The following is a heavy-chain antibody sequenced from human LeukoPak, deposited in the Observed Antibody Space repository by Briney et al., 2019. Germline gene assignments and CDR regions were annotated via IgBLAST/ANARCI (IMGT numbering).Heavy chain of an antibody. CDR1: GGSISDYY. J-gene: IGHJ4*02. V-gene: IGHV4-4*07. CDR3: ARHPPMIVVDPYYFDY. CDR2: IYTTGST. D-gene: IGHD3-22*01. Sequence: SETLSLTCTVSGGSISDYYWSWIRQPAGKGLEWIGRIYTTGSTNYNPSLKSRVTMSVDTSKNQFSLKLSSVTAADTAVYYCARHPPMIVVDPYYFDYWGQGTLVTASS.